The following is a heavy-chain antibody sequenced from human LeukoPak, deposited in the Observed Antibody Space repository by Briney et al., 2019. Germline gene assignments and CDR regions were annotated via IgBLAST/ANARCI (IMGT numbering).Heavy chain of an antibody. V-gene: IGHV4-4*09. CDR2: IYTSGST. D-gene: IGHD6-13*01. CDR1: GGSISSYY. J-gene: IGHJ6*03. CDR3: ARLGPPYSRNYCYMDV. Sequence: SETLSLTCTVSGGSISSYYWSWIRQPPGKGLEWIGYIYTSGSTNYNPSLKSRVTISVDTSKNQFSLKLSSVTAADTAVYYCARLGPPYSRNYCYMDVWGKGTTVTVSS.